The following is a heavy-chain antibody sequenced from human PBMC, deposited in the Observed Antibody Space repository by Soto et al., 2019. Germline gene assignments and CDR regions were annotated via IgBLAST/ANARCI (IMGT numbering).Heavy chain of an antibody. CDR1: RFTFSSYS. CDR2: ISSGSTSI. V-gene: IGHV3-48*02. D-gene: IGHD3-10*01. J-gene: IGHJ4*02. CDR3: ARDSYGSGDLFFDY. Sequence: GGSLRLSCAASRFTFSSYSMNWVRQAPGKGLEWVSFISSGSTSIYYADSVRGRFTISRDNAKNSLYLQMNSLRDEDTAVYYCARDSYGSGDLFFDYWGLGTLVTVSS.